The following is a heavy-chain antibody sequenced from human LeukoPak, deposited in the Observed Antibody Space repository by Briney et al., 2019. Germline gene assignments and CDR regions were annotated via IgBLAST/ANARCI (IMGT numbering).Heavy chain of an antibody. Sequence: PGGSLRLSCAASGFTFDDYAMHWVRQAPGKGLEWVSGISWNSGSIGYADSVKGRFTISRDNAKNSLYLQMNSLRAEDTALYYCAKDNLYCSGGSCYFYAFDIWGQGTMVTVSS. CDR2: ISWNSGSI. V-gene: IGHV3-9*01. CDR3: AKDNLYCSGGSCYFYAFDI. J-gene: IGHJ3*02. CDR1: GFTFDDYA. D-gene: IGHD2-15*01.